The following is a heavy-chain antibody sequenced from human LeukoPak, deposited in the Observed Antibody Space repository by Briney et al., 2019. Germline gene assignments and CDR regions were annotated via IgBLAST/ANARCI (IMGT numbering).Heavy chain of an antibody. J-gene: IGHJ4*02. CDR1: GGTFSSYA. Sequence: SVKVSCKASGGTFSSYAISWVRQAPGQGLEWMGRIIPIFGTANYAQKFQGRVTITTDESTSTAYMELSSLRSEDTAVYYCAVISHYYGPPDYWGQGTLVTVSS. D-gene: IGHD3-10*01. V-gene: IGHV1-69*05. CDR3: AVISHYYGPPDY. CDR2: IIPIFGTA.